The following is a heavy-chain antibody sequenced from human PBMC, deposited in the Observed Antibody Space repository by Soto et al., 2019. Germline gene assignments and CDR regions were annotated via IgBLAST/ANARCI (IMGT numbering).Heavy chain of an antibody. CDR3: ERGPDDRDVPRWDY. D-gene: IGHD1-26*01. CDR2: INLSGGTT. Sequence: QVQLMQSGAEVRKPGASARLSCETSGYNFNQYYIHWVRQAPGLGLEWMGIINLSGGTTEYAHKFRGRVTVTGYTSTKTAYMELRSLRSEDTSMYFCERGPDDRDVPRWDYWGQGTLVTVSS. CDR1: GYNFNQYY. V-gene: IGHV1-46*02. J-gene: IGHJ4*02.